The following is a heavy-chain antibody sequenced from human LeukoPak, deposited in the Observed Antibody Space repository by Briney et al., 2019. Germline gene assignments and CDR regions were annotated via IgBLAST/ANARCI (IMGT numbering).Heavy chain of an antibody. CDR1: GFAASSKY. V-gene: IGHV3-53*01. Sequence: GGSLRLSCAASGFAASSKYMNWVRQAPGKGLEWVSVIYSGGSTYYADSVKGRFTVSRDNSKNTLYLQMNSLRAEDTAVYYCASDAYGSGSYPLHYWGQGTLVTVSS. CDR3: ASDAYGSGSYPLHY. D-gene: IGHD3-10*01. J-gene: IGHJ4*02. CDR2: IYSGGST.